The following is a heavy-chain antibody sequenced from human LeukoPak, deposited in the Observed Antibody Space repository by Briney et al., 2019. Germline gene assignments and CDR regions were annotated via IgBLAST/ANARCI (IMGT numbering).Heavy chain of an antibody. Sequence: PGRSLRLSCAASGFTFSSYAIHWVRQVPGKGLEWVAIISYDGSSKYYADSVKGRFTISRDNSKNTLYLQMNSLRAEDTAVYYCVVTDYGDYWGRGTLVTVSS. D-gene: IGHD4-17*01. J-gene: IGHJ4*02. CDR3: VVTDYGDY. CDR2: ISYDGSSK. V-gene: IGHV3-30*04. CDR1: GFTFSSYA.